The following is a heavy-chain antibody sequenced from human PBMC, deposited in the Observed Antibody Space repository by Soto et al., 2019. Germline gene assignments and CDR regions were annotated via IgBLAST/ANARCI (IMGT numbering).Heavy chain of an antibody. V-gene: IGHV1-18*01. Sequence: QVQLVQSGAEVKKPGASVKVSCKASAYTFTSYGFSWVRQAPGQGLEWMGWITAYNGNTKYAHKLQGSVTMTTDPTTSTAYMELRSLRYDDTEVYCCAREGPNHRLSWGQGTLVTVSS. CDR2: ITAYNGNT. J-gene: IGHJ5*02. CDR3: AREGPNHRLS. D-gene: IGHD3-16*02. CDR1: AYTFTSYG.